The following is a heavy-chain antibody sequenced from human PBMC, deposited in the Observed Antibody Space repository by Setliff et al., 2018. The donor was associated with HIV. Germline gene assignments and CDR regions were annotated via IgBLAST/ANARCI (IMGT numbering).Heavy chain of an antibody. D-gene: IGHD6-13*01. CDR3: ARDIQAAGTGWFDP. J-gene: IGHJ5*02. CDR1: GGSISGGGYY. Sequence: SETLSLTCTVSGGSISGGGYYWGWVRQPPGKGLEWIGGIYYTGSPFYNPSLKSRVTISVDTSNNQFSLKLSSVTAADTAVYYCARDIQAAGTGWFDPWGQGTLVTVSS. V-gene: IGHV4-39*02. CDR2: IYYTGSP.